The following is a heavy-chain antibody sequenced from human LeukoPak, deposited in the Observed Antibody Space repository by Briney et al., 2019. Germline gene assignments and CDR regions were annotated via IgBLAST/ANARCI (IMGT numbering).Heavy chain of an antibody. Sequence: SETLSLTCTVSGYSISSGYYWGWIRQPPGKGLEWIGSIHHSGSTYYNPSLKSRVTISVDTSKNQFSLKLSSVTAADTAVYYCARGCSSTSCYGFGAFDIWGQGTMVTVSS. CDR2: IHHSGST. D-gene: IGHD2-2*01. J-gene: IGHJ3*02. CDR1: GYSISSGYY. V-gene: IGHV4-38-2*02. CDR3: ARGCSSTSCYGFGAFDI.